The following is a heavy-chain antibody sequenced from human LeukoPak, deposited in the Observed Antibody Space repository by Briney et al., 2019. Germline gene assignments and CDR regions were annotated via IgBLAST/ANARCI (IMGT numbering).Heavy chain of an antibody. D-gene: IGHD5-18*01. J-gene: IGHJ4*02. Sequence: GESLKISCQGSGYSFTNYWIGWVRQMPGKGLEWMGFIYPGDSDTRYSPSFQGQVTISADKSISTAYLQWSSLKASDTAIYYCARRQIQLWSGPDYWGQGTLVTVSS. V-gene: IGHV5-51*01. CDR1: GYSFTNYW. CDR2: IYPGDSDT. CDR3: ARRQIQLWSGPDY.